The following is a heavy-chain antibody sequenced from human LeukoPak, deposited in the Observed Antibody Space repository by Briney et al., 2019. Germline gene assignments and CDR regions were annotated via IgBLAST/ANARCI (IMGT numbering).Heavy chain of an antibody. J-gene: IGHJ2*01. Sequence: HPGGSLRLSCEASGFTFTRYAMNWVRQAPGKELEWISAISGSGGASYYADSVKGRFTVSRDNSKNTSYLQLSSLRAEDTATYYCAKGRGATYQRYFDLWGRGTLVTVAT. CDR2: ISGSGGAS. V-gene: IGHV3-23*01. CDR3: AKGRGATYQRYFDL. CDR1: GFTFTRYA.